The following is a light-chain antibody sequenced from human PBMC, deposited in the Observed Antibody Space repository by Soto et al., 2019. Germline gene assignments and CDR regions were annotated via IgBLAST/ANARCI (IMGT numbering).Light chain of an antibody. CDR1: SSDVGGSKY. J-gene: IGLJ2*01. V-gene: IGLV2-14*01. CDR3: SSYTSDNTLV. CDR2: EVT. Sequence: QSALTQPASVSGSLGQSITISCTGTSSDVGGSKYVSWFQQHPGKAPKLMIFEVTNRPSGVSNRFSGSKSGNTASLSISGLQAEDEADYYCSSYTSDNTLVFGGGTKLTVL.